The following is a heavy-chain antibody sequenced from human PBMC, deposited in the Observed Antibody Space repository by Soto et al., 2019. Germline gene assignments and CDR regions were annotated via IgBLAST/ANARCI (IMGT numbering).Heavy chain of an antibody. CDR1: GGSISSYY. CDR3: ARVNSHSGWGTLGY. J-gene: IGHJ4*02. D-gene: IGHD5-12*01. Sequence: SETLSLTCTVSGGSISSYYWSWIRQPPGKGLEWIGYIYYSGSTNYNPSLKSRVTISVDTSKNQFSMKLSSVTAADTAVYYCARVNSHSGWGTLGYWGQGTLVTVS. CDR2: IYYSGST. V-gene: IGHV4-59*12.